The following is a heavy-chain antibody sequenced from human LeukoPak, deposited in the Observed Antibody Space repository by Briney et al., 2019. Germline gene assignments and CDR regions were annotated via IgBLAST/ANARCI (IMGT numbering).Heavy chain of an antibody. CDR3: ASIAAVGTDYYYYGMDV. V-gene: IGHV3-11*01. CDR1: GFTFSSYA. J-gene: IGHJ6*02. CDR2: ISSSGSTI. D-gene: IGHD6-13*01. Sequence: PGGSLRLSCAASGFTFSSYAMSWIRQAPGKGLEWVSYISSSGSTIYYADSVKGRFTISRDNAKNSLYLQMNSLRAEDTAVYYCASIAAVGTDYYYYGMDVWGQGTTVTVSS.